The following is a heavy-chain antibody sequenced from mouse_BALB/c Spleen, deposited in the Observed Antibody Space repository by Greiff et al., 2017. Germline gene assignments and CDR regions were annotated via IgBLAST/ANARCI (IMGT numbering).Heavy chain of an antibody. CDR2: ISSGGGST. V-gene: IGHV5-12-1*01. D-gene: IGHD3-3*01. CDR3: ARRDRFFAY. J-gene: IGHJ3*01. Sequence: EVQRVESGGGLVKPGGSLKLSCAASGFAFSSYDMSWVRQTPEKRLEWVAYISSGGGSTYYPDTVKGRFTISRDNAKNTLYLQMSSLKSEDTAMYYCARRDRFFAYWGQGTLVTVSA. CDR1: GFAFSSYD.